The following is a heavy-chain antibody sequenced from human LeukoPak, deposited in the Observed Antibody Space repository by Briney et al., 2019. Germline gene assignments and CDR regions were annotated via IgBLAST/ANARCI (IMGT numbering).Heavy chain of an antibody. CDR1: GFTFSSYS. D-gene: IGHD6-19*01. J-gene: IGHJ4*02. CDR3: ARATYGSGWAPFDY. CDR2: ISSSSRTI. V-gene: IGHV3-48*01. Sequence: QTGGSLRLSCAASGFTFSSYSMNWVRQAPGRGLEWVSYISSSSRTIYYADSVKGRFTISRDNAANSLYLQMNSLRGEDTAVYHCARATYGSGWAPFDYWGQGTLVTVSS.